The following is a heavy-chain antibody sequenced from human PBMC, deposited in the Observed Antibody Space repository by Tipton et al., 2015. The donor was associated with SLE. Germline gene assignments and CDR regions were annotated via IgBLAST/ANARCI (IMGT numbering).Heavy chain of an antibody. CDR3: ARGDRGVLLPHYWFDP. Sequence: TLSLTCAVYGGSFSGYYWSWIRQPPGKGLEWFGEINHSGSTTYNPSLRSRVTISVDTSKNQFSLKLSSVTAADTAVYYCARGDRGVLLPHYWFDPWGQGTLVTVSS. J-gene: IGHJ5*02. V-gene: IGHV4-34*01. CDR1: GGSFSGYY. CDR2: INHSGST. D-gene: IGHD3-10*01.